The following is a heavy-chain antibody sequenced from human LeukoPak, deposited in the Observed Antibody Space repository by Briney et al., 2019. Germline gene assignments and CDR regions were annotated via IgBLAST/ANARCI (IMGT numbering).Heavy chain of an antibody. Sequence: GGSLSLSCAASGFTFSSYDMHWVRQATGKGLEWVSAIGTAGDTYYPGSVKGRFTISRENAKNSLYLQMNSLRAGDTAVYYCARDNYGDAFDIWGQGTMVTVSS. J-gene: IGHJ3*02. CDR1: GFTFSSYD. D-gene: IGHD4-11*01. CDR3: ARDNYGDAFDI. CDR2: IGTAGDT. V-gene: IGHV3-13*01.